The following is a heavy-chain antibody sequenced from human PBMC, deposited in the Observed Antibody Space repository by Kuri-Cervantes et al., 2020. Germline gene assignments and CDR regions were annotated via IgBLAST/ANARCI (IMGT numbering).Heavy chain of an antibody. CDR1: GFTFSSYG. CDR3: ARALNDYGRRGAFDI. CDR2: ISYDGSNK. J-gene: IGHJ3*02. Sequence: GESLKISCAASGFTFSSYGMHWVRQAPGKGLEWVAVISYDGSNKYYADSVKGRFTISRGNSKNTLYLQMNSLRAEDTAVYYCARALNDYGRRGAFDIWGQGTMVTVSS. D-gene: IGHD4-17*01. V-gene: IGHV3-30*12.